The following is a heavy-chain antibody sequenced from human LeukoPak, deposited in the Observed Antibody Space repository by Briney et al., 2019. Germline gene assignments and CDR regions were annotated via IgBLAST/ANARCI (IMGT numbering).Heavy chain of an antibody. Sequence: SETLSLTCAVYGGSFSGYYWSWVRQPPGKGLEWIGYIYYSGTTNYNPSLESRVAISVDTSKNQFSLNLSSVTAATEDMYYCARGRRVDGGGRLNWFDPWGQGTLVTVSS. CDR2: IYYSGTT. J-gene: IGHJ5*02. D-gene: IGHD2-15*01. V-gene: IGHV4-59*01. CDR1: GGSFSGYY. CDR3: ARGRRVDGGGRLNWFDP.